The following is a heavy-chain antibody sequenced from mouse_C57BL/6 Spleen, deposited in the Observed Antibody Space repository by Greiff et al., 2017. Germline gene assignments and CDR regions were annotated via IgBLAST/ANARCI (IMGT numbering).Heavy chain of an antibody. CDR3: ASTYGYDRYAMDC. CDR2: IYPGDGDT. J-gene: IGHJ4*01. D-gene: IGHD2-2*01. V-gene: IGHV1-80*01. CDR1: GYAFSSYW. Sequence: QVQLQQSGAELVKPGASVKLSCKASGYAFSSYWMNWVKQRPGKGLEWIGQIYPGDGDTNYNGKFKGKATLTADTSASTAYMRLSSLTSEDSAVYFCASTYGYDRYAMDCWGQGTSVTVSS.